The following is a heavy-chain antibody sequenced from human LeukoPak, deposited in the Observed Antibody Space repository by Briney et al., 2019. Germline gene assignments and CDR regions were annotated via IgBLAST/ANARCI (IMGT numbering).Heavy chain of an antibody. Sequence: ASVKVSCKASGYTFTSYYMHWVRQAPGQGLEWMGIINPSGGSTSYAQKFQGRVTMTRDTSTSTVYMELSSLRSEDTAVYYCAREYEQQLVLGYFQHWGQGTLVTVSS. CDR1: GYTFTSYY. D-gene: IGHD6-13*01. V-gene: IGHV1-46*01. CDR3: AREYEQQLVLGYFQH. J-gene: IGHJ1*01. CDR2: INPSGGST.